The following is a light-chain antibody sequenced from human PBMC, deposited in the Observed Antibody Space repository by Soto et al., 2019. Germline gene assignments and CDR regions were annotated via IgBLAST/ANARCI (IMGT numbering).Light chain of an antibody. CDR2: LNSGGSH. Sequence: QLVLTQSPSASASLGASVKLTCTLSSGHSNYAIAWHQLQPEKGPRYLMKLNSGGSHIKGDRIPDRFSGSSSGAERYLTISSLQSEDEADYYCQTWGTGIQVFGGGTKLTVL. V-gene: IGLV4-69*01. CDR3: QTWGTGIQV. J-gene: IGLJ2*01. CDR1: SGHSNYA.